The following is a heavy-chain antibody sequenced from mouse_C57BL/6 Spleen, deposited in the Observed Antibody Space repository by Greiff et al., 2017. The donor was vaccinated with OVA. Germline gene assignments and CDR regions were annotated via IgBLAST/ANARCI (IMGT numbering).Heavy chain of an antibody. CDR3: AGYYYGSSDDCYFDV. D-gene: IGHD1-1*01. J-gene: IGHJ1*03. CDR2: IYPGSGST. V-gene: IGHV1-55*01. Sequence: QVQLQQPGAELVKPGASVKMSCKASGYTFTSYWITWVKQRPGQGLEWIGDIYPGSGSTNYNEKFKSKATLTVDTSSSTAYMQLSSLTSEDSAVYYCAGYYYGSSDDCYFDVWGTGTTVTVSS. CDR1: GYTFTSYW.